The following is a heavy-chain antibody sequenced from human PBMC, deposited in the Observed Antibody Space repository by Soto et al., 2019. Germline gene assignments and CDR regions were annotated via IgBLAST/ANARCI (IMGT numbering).Heavy chain of an antibody. D-gene: IGHD2-15*01. Sequence: VGSLRLSCAGSGFTFGDSYMSWIRQAPGKGLEWLSYISPGSRYPAYADSVKGRFTISRDSAKRSPYLQMMSLTAEDTAIYYCVRGGGGGLFDPWGQGTMVTVSS. CDR3: VRGGGGGLFDP. CDR1: GFTFGDSY. J-gene: IGHJ5*02. V-gene: IGHV3-11*06. CDR2: ISPGSRYP.